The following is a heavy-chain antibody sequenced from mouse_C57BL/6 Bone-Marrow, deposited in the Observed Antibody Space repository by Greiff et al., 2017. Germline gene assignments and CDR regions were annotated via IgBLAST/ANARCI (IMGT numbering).Heavy chain of an antibody. Sequence: QVQLQQSGAELVKPGASVKLSCKASGYIFTEYTIHWVKQRSGQGLEWIGWFYPGSGSIKYNERFKDKATLTADKSSNTVYMELSRLTSEDSAVYFGARNERYYDYEGYFDYWGQGTTLTVSS. CDR2: FYPGSGSI. V-gene: IGHV1-62-2*01. D-gene: IGHD2-4*01. CDR3: ARNERYYDYEGYFDY. CDR1: GYIFTEYT. J-gene: IGHJ2*01.